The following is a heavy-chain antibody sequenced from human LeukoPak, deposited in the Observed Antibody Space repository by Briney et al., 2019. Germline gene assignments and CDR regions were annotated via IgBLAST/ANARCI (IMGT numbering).Heavy chain of an antibody. CDR3: ARDLLQAEEPFFDY. CDR2: ISSSGSTI. CDR1: GFTFSDYY. J-gene: IGHJ4*02. D-gene: IGHD1-14*01. V-gene: IGHV3-11*01. Sequence: GGSLRLSCAASGFTFSDYYMSWIRQAPGKGLEWVSYISSSGSTIYYADSVKGRFTISRDNAKNSLYLQMNSLRAEDTAVYYCARDLLQAEEPFFDYWGQGTLVTVSS.